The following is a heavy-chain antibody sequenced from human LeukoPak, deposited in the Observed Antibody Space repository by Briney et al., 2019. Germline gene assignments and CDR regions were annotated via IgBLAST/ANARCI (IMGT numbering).Heavy chain of an antibody. CDR3: AGLHDYGNAFDI. V-gene: IGHV3-21*01. Sequence: GGSLRLSCAASGFTFSSYSMNWVRQAPGKGLEWVSSISSSSSYIYYADSVKGRFTISRDNAKNSLYLQMNSLRAEDTAVYYCAGLHDYGNAFDIWGQGTMVTVSS. J-gene: IGHJ3*02. D-gene: IGHD4-17*01. CDR1: GFTFSSYS. CDR2: ISSSSSYI.